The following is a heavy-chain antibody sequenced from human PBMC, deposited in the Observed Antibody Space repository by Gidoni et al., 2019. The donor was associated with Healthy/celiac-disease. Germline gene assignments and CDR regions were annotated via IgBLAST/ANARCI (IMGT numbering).Heavy chain of an antibody. V-gene: IGHV3-23*01. J-gene: IGHJ6*02. CDR2: ISGSGGST. CDR3: AKDGAIFGVVTPV. D-gene: IGHD3-3*01. Sequence: EVQLLESGGGLVQPGGSLRLSCAASGFPFSSYAMSWVRQAPGKGLEWVSAISGSGGSTYYADSVKGRFTISRDNSKNTLYLQMNSLRAEDTAVYYCAKDGAIFGVVTPVWGQGTTVTVSS. CDR1: GFPFSSYA.